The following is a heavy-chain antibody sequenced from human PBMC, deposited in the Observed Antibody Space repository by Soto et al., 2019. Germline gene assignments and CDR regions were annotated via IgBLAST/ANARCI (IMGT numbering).Heavy chain of an antibody. CDR3: ARDQDIVGKAVFDS. J-gene: IGHJ4*02. Sequence: EVQLVESGGALVQPGGSLRLSCVVSGFTLSSRWMHWVRQTPGKGLVWVSRIQPDGYTTNYADSVKGRFTISRDNAKNTLYLHMNSLRPEDTAMYFCARDQDIVGKAVFDSWGQGTLVTVSS. V-gene: IGHV3-74*01. D-gene: IGHD2-15*01. CDR1: GFTLSSRW. CDR2: IQPDGYTT.